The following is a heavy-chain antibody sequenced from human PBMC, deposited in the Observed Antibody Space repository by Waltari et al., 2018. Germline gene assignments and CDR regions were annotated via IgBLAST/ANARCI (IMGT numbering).Heavy chain of an antibody. V-gene: IGHV4-39*07. D-gene: IGHD3-22*01. Sequence: QLQLQESGPGLVKPSETLSLTCTVSGCSIGSSSYYCGRLRQPPGKGLGWIGGIYYRGSTYYNPALTGRFTMAVDTSKNPFSLKLSSVTAAVTAVYYCAGGEQYYYDSSGYSDWFDPWGQGTLVTVSS. CDR2: IYYRGST. J-gene: IGHJ5*02. CDR3: AGGEQYYYDSSGYSDWFDP. CDR1: GCSIGSSSYY.